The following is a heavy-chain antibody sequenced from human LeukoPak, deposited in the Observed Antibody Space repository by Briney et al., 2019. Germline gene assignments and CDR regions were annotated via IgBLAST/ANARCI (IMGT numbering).Heavy chain of an antibody. CDR3: ARDVRDYYDSRGFDY. Sequence: PGGSLRLSCAASGFTFSSYWMSWVRQPPGKGLEWIGEIYHSGSTNYNPSLKSRVTISVDKSKNQFSLKLSSVTAADTAVYYCARDVRDYYDSRGFDYWGQGTLVTVSS. V-gene: IGHV4-4*02. D-gene: IGHD3-22*01. CDR2: IYHSGST. J-gene: IGHJ4*02. CDR1: GFTFSSYW.